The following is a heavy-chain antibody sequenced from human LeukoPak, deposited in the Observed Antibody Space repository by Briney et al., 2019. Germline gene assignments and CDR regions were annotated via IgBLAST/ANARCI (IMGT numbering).Heavy chain of an antibody. CDR2: ISGSGGST. CDR3: AKDKADGTGDY. CDR1: GFTFSSYA. D-gene: IGHD1-14*01. Sequence: GGSLRLSCAASGFTFSSYAMSWVRQAPGKGLEWVAAISGSGGSTYYADSVKGRVTISRDNSKNTLYLKMNSVRAEDTAVYYCAKDKADGTGDYWGQGTLVTVSS. J-gene: IGHJ4*02. V-gene: IGHV3-23*01.